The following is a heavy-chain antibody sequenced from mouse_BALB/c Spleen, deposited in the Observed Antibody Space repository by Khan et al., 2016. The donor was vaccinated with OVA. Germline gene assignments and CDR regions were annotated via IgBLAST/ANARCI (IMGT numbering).Heavy chain of an antibody. CDR3: TGGRTY. CDR1: GYSITSDYA. J-gene: IGHJ3*01. V-gene: IGHV3-2*02. Sequence: EVQLQESGPGLVKPSQSLSLTCTVTGYSITSDYAWNWIRQFPGNKLEWMGYISDSGSTSYTPSLKSRISITRDTSKNQFFLQLNSVTTEDTATYYCTGGRTYWGQGTLVTVST. CDR2: ISDSGST. D-gene: IGHD3-3*01.